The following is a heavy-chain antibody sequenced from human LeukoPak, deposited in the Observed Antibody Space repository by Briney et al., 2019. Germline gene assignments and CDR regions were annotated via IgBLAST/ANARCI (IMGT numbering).Heavy chain of an antibody. J-gene: IGHJ4*02. CDR2: ISAYNGNT. CDR1: GYTFTSYG. V-gene: IGHV1-18*01. Sequence: ASVNVSCKASGYTFTSYGISWVRQAPGQGLEWMGWISAYNGNTNYAQKLQGRVTMTTDTSTCTAYMELRSLRSDDTAVYYCARDGGTWGGYTGSYYETDYWGQGTLVTVSS. D-gene: IGHD1-26*01. CDR3: ARDGGTWGGYTGSYYETDY.